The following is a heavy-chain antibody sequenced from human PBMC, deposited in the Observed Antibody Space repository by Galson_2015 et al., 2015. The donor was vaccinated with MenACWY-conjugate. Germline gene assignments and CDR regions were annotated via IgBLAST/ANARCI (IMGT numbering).Heavy chain of an antibody. D-gene: IGHD1-26*01. Sequence: QPGAAAKQPGESLKISCTATGYTFTTDWIGWVRHMSVEILLWFALVSPGDSNARYRPSFQGQHTLSADKTITTACLQWSSLKASDTAMYYCARHPPGGRGMDVWGQGTTVTVSS. CDR1: GYTFTTDW. CDR3: ARHPPGGRGMDV. CDR2: VSPGDSNA. J-gene: IGHJ6*02. V-gene: IGHV5-51*01.